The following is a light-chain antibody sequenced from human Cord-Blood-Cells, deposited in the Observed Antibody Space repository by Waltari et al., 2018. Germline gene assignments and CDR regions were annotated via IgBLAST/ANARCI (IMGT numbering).Light chain of an antibody. CDR3: AAWDDSLNGVV. CDR2: STN. Sequence: QSVLTQPPSASGTPGQRVTISCSGSSSNIGSNTVNWYQQRPGPPPKLLIYSTNQRPSGVPDRFSGSKSGTSASLAISGLQSEDEADYYCAAWDDSLNGVVFGGGTKLTVL. J-gene: IGLJ2*01. CDR1: SSNIGSNT. V-gene: IGLV1-44*01.